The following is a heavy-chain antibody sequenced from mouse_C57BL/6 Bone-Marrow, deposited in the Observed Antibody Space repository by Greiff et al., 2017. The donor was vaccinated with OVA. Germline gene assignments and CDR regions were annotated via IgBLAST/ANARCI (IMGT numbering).Heavy chain of an antibody. V-gene: IGHV5-17*01. CDR1: GFTFSDYG. CDR2: ISSGSSTI. J-gene: IGHJ1*03. Sequence: EVQLVESGGGLVKPGGSLKLSCAAPGFTFSDYGMHWVRQAPEKGLEWVAYISSGSSTIYYADTVKGRFTISRDNAKNTLFLQMTSLRSEDTAMHYCARAGYWYFDVWGTGTTVTVSS. CDR3: ARAGYWYFDV.